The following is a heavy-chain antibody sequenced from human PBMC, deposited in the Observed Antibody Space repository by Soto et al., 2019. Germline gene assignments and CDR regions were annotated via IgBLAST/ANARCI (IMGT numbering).Heavy chain of an antibody. CDR2: ISDDGSDE. V-gene: IGHV3-30-3*01. J-gene: IGHJ6*02. CDR3: VGGDYYHYGLDM. D-gene: IGHD3-16*01. Sequence: QVQLVESGGGAVQPGRSLRLSCAASGFTFSSYGLHWVRQAPVKGMEWVAGISDDGSDEYYADSVKGRFTISRDNSKNKVHLQMNSLRAEATAVYYCVGGDYYHYGLDMWGQGTTVTVSS. CDR1: GFTFSSYG.